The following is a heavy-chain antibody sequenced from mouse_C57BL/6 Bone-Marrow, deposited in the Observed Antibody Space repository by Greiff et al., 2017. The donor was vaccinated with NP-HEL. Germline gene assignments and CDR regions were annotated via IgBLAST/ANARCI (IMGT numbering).Heavy chain of an antibody. Sequence: VQLQQSGPELVKPGASVKISCKASGYSFTGYYMHWVKQSSEKSLEWIGEINPSTGGTSYNQKFKGKATLTVDKSSSTAYMQLKSLTSEDSAVYYCAREEDGNWYFDVWGTGTTVTVSS. CDR1: GYSFTGYY. CDR3: AREEDGNWYFDV. V-gene: IGHV1-43*01. D-gene: IGHD2-1*01. J-gene: IGHJ1*03. CDR2: INPSTGGT.